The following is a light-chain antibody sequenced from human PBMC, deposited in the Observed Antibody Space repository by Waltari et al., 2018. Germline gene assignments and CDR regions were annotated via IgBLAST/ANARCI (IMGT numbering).Light chain of an antibody. CDR2: DVS. Sequence: QSTLTQPASVSGSPGQSITISCTGTSSDVGGHNYVSWYQHHPGKAPKLVIYDVSSRPSGVSNSFSGSKSGNTASLTIYGLQAEDEADYYCSSYTSSSTRVFGTGTRVTVL. CDR1: SSDVGGHNY. J-gene: IGLJ1*01. CDR3: SSYTSSSTRV. V-gene: IGLV2-14*03.